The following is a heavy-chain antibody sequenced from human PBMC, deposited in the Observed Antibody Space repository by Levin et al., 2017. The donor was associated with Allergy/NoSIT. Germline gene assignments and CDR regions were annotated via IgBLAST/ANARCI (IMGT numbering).Heavy chain of an antibody. J-gene: IGHJ4*02. CDR2: ISYDGSNK. CDR1: GFTFSSYA. D-gene: IGHD6-13*01. CDR3: ARDLSPYSSSWYGNY. V-gene: IGHV3-30-3*01. Sequence: GGSLRLSCAASGFTFSSYAMHWVRQAPGKGLEWVAVISYDGSNKYYADSVKGRFTISRDNSKNTLYLQMNSLRAEDTAVYYCARDLSPYSSSWYGNYWGQGTLVTVSS.